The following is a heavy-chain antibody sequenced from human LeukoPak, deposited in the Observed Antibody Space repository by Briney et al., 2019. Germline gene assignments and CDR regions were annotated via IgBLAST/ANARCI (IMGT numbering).Heavy chain of an antibody. Sequence: GGSLRLSCAASGFTFDDYGMSWVRQAPGKGLEWVSGINWNGGSTGYADSVKGRFTISRDNAKNSLYLQMNSLRAEDTALYYCARNDYDSSVTFFDYWGQGTLVTASS. J-gene: IGHJ4*02. V-gene: IGHV3-20*04. D-gene: IGHD3-22*01. CDR2: INWNGGST. CDR3: ARNDYDSSVTFFDY. CDR1: GFTFDDYG.